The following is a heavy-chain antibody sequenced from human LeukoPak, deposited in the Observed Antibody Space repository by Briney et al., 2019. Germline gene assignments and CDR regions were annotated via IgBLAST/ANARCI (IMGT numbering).Heavy chain of an antibody. Sequence: PGGSLRLSCAASGFTFDDYDVSWVRQAPGKGLEWVSGINWNGGDTAYADSVKGRFTISRDNAKNSLYLQMNSLRAEDTALYYCARDLPQIEYWGQGTLVTVSS. D-gene: IGHD3-22*01. V-gene: IGHV3-20*04. CDR2: INWNGGDT. CDR1: GFTFDDYD. J-gene: IGHJ4*02. CDR3: ARDLPQIEY.